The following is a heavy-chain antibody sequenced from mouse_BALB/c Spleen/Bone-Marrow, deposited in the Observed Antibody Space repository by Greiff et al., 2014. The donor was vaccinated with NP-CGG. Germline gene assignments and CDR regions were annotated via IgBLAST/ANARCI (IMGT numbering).Heavy chain of an antibody. D-gene: IGHD2-2*01. CDR3: ARSSYGYDRQAYFFDY. Sequence: DVQLVESGGGLVQPGGSRKLSCAASGFTFSSFGMHWVRQAPEKGLEWVAYISSGSSTIYYADTVKGRFTISRDNPKNTLFLQMTCLRSEDTAMYYCARSSYGYDRQAYFFDYWGQGTTLTVSS. CDR1: GFTFSSFG. CDR2: ISSGSSTI. V-gene: IGHV5-17*02. J-gene: IGHJ2*01.